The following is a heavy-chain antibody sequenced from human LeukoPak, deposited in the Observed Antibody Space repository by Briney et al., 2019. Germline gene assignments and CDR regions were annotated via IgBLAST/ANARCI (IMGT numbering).Heavy chain of an antibody. CDR2: ISYSGTT. Sequence: SETLSLTCAVSGVSISSFYWRWVRQPPGKGLEYIGYISYSGTTSYNPSPKTRVTISVATSKNQFSLKPTSVTAADTAVYYCARDKGLPQAFDIWGQGTMVTVSS. CDR1: GVSISSFY. J-gene: IGHJ3*02. CDR3: ARDKGLPQAFDI. V-gene: IGHV4-59*01. D-gene: IGHD5/OR15-5a*01.